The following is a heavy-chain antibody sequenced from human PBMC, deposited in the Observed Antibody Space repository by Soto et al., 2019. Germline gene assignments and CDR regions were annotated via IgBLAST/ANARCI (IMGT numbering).Heavy chain of an antibody. D-gene: IGHD3-22*01. CDR3: ARAKDDTGGYYCWYFDL. V-gene: IGHV4-59*01. CDR2: IYYSGST. J-gene: IGHJ2*01. Sequence: QVPLQESGPGLVKPSETLSLTCTVSGGSFRSFYWAWIRPPPGKGLEFIGFIYYSGSTNYNPSLTSRATLSVDTSDNQIFLRLSSVTAADTAVYYCARAKDDTGGYYCWYFDLLGRGTLVTVS. CDR1: GGSFRSFY.